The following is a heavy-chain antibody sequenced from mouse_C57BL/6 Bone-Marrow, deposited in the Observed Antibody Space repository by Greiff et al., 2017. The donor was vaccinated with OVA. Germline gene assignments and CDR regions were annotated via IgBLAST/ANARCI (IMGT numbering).Heavy chain of an antibody. J-gene: IGHJ2*01. CDR1: GFTFSDYY. CDR2: ISNGGGST. Sequence: DVMLVESGGGLVQPGGSLKLSCAASGFTFSDYYMYWVRQTPEKRLEWVAYISNGGGSTYYPDTVKGRFTISRDNAKNTLYLQMSRLKSEDTAMYYCARHYGYDVLDYWGQGTTLTVSS. V-gene: IGHV5-12*01. CDR3: ARHYGYDVLDY. D-gene: IGHD2-2*01.